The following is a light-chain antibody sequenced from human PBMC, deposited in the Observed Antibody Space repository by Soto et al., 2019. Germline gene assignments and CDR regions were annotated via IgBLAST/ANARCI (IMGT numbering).Light chain of an antibody. V-gene: IGKV3-11*01. CDR2: DAS. CDR1: QSISSH. CDR3: HHRSNCPPV. J-gene: IGKJ3*01. Sequence: EFVLAQSPATLSLSPGERATLSCRASQSISSHLAWYQQKPGQAPRLLIYDASIRATGIPARFSGSGSGTGFSLTISSLEPEDFAVYYCHHRSNCPPVFGPGTKVDIK.